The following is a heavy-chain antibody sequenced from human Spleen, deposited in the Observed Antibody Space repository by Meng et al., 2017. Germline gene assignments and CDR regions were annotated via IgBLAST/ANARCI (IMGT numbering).Heavy chain of an antibody. D-gene: IGHD2-2*01. CDR1: GFTFGDYA. CDR2: ITCELYGGTQ. V-gene: IGHV3-49*04. J-gene: IGHJ4*02. Sequence: GESLKISCTASGFTFGDYAMSWVRQAPGKGLEWVGFITCELYGGTQEYAAYVQGRFTISRDDSKSIAYPQMNSLKTEDTAVYYCARVLSNSWYFFEYWGQGTLVTVSS. CDR3: ARVLSNSWYFFEY.